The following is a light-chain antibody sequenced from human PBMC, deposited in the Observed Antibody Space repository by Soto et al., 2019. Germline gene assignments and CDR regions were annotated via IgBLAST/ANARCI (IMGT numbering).Light chain of an antibody. J-gene: IGKJ5*01. CDR2: GAS. V-gene: IGKV3-15*01. CDR1: QSVSSN. CDR3: QQYNNWPVT. Sequence: EIVMTQSPATLSVSPGERATLSCRASQSVSSNLAWYQQKPGQAPRLLICGASTRATGIPARFSGSGSGTEFTLTISSLQSEDFAVYYCQQYNNWPVTCGQGTRLEIK.